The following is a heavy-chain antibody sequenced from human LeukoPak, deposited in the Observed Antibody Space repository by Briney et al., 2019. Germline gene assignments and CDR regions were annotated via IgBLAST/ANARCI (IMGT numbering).Heavy chain of an antibody. CDR2: IYYSGST. J-gene: IGHJ4*02. D-gene: IGHD6-19*01. CDR3: ARGSLAVAGWYFDY. Sequence: SETLSLTCTVSGGSISSHYWSWIRQPPGKGLEWIGYIYYSGSTNYNPSLKSRVTMSVDTSKNQFSLKLSSVIAADTAVYYCARGSLAVAGWYFDYWGQGTLVTVSS. V-gene: IGHV4-59*11. CDR1: GGSISSHY.